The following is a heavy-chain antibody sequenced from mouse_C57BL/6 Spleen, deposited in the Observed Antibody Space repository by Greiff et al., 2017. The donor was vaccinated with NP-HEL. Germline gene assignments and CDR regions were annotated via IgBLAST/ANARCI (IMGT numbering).Heavy chain of an antibody. CDR3: TRYGSSYGY. J-gene: IGHJ2*01. CDR2: IDPETGGT. D-gene: IGHD1-1*01. Sequence: QVQLKQSGAELVRPGASVTLSCKASGYTFTDYEMHWVKQTPVHGLEWIGAIDPETGGTAYNQKFKGQAILTADKSSSTAYMELRSLTSEDSAVYYCTRYGSSYGYWGQGTTLTVSS. CDR1: GYTFTDYE. V-gene: IGHV1-15*01.